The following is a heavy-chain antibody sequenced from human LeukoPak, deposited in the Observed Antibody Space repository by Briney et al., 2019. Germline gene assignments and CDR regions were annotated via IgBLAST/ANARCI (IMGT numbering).Heavy chain of an antibody. D-gene: IGHD3-22*01. V-gene: IGHV3-30*03. CDR1: GLTFSYYG. Sequence: GRSLRLSCAASGLTFSYYGVHWVRQAPGKGLEWVAVISHDGTNTDYADSVKGRFTISRDNAKNSLYLQINSLRAEDTAVYYCARARHYYDSSGLMGYWGREPWSPSPQ. CDR2: ISHDGTNT. J-gene: IGHJ4*02. CDR3: ARARHYYDSSGLMGY.